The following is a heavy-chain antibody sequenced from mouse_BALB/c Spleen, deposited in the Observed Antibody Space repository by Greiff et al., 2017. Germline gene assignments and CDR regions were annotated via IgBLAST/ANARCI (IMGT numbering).Heavy chain of an antibody. J-gene: IGHJ3*01. Sequence: EVQPQESGGGLVKPGGSLKLSCAASGFAFSSYDMSWVRQTPEKRLEWVAYISSGGGSTYYPDTVKGRFTISRDNAKNTLYLQMSSLKSEDTAMYYCALHPFAYWGQGTLVTVSA. CDR3: ALHPFAY. CDR1: GFAFSSYD. D-gene: IGHD1-2*01. CDR2: ISSGGGST. V-gene: IGHV5-12-1*01.